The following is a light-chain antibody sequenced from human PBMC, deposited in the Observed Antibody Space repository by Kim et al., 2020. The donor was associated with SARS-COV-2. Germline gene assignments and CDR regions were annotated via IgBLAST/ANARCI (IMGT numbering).Light chain of an antibody. CDR1: QSVDSST. Sequence: LSQGSRATLTCRANQSVDSSTLAWYRQRPGQAPRLLIQGVSNRATGIPDRFTGSGSGTDFILTISRLEPEDFAVYYCQQYGSSLYTFGQGTKLEI. V-gene: IGKV3-20*01. CDR2: GVS. J-gene: IGKJ2*01. CDR3: QQYGSSLYT.